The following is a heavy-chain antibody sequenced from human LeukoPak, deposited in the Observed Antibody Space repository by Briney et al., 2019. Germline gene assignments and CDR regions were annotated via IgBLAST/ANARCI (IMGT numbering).Heavy chain of an antibody. CDR2: IANDGRNE. J-gene: IGHJ6*03. Sequence: GGSLRLSCAASGFTFRRYDMHWVRQAPGKGLEWVAVIANDGRNEIYADSVKGRFTISRDNSKNTLYLQMNSLRAEDTAVYYCAASGYDYDYYYYMGVWGQGTTVTISS. D-gene: IGHD5-12*01. CDR3: AASGYDYDYYYYMGV. V-gene: IGHV3-30*04. CDR1: GFTFRRYD.